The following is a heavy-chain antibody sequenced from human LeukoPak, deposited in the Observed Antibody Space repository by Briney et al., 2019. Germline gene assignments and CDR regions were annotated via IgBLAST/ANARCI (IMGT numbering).Heavy chain of an antibody. D-gene: IGHD4-17*01. CDR1: GFTVSSNF. CDR3: ARLDGPTVTSFDY. J-gene: IGHJ4*02. V-gene: IGHV3-53*01. CDR2: IYSGGST. Sequence: GGSLRLSCAASGFTVSSNFMGWVRQAPGKGLEWVSVIYSGGSTYYADSVKGRFTISRDNSKNTLYLQMKSLAAEDTAVYYCARLDGPTVTSFDYWGQGTLVTVPS.